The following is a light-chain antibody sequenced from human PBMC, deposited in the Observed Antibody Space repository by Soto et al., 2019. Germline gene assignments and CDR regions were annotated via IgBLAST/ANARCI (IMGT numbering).Light chain of an antibody. CDR2: DAS. CDR3: QHRSNWPQT. V-gene: IGKV3-11*01. J-gene: IGKJ1*01. Sequence: EIVLTQSPATLSLSPGERATLSCRASQSVSSYLAWYQQKPGQAPRLLIYDASNRATGIPARFSCSGSGTDFSLTISSLEPEDFAVYYCQHRSNWPQTFGQGPKVEIK. CDR1: QSVSSY.